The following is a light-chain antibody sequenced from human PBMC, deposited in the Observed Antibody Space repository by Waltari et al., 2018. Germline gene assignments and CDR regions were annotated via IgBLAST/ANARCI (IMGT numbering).Light chain of an antibody. V-gene: IGLV2-14*01. J-gene: IGLJ3*02. Sequence: QSALTQPAPVSGSPGQSITPSCTGTTTDVGAYNFVSWYQHHPGEVPKLLIYEVNNRPSGVSDRFSGSRSGNTASLTISGLLAEDEADYYCCSHSSSSTLVLFGGGTKVTVL. CDR2: EVN. CDR1: TTDVGAYNF. CDR3: CSHSSSSTLVL.